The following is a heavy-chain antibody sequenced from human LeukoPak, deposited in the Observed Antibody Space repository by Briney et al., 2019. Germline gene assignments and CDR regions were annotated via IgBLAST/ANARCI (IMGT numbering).Heavy chain of an antibody. CDR2: INHSGST. J-gene: IGHJ4*02. CDR1: GGSFSGYY. Sequence: TPSETLSLTCAVYGGSFSGYYWGWIRQHPGKGLEWIGEINHSGSTNYNPSLKSRVTISVDTSKNQFSLKLSSVTAADTAVYYCARVKELAHSDDYWGQGTLVTVSS. D-gene: IGHD1-26*01. CDR3: ARVKELAHSDDY. V-gene: IGHV4-34*01.